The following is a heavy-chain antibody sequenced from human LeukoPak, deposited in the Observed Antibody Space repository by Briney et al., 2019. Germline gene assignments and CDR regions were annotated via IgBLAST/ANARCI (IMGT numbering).Heavy chain of an antibody. CDR1: GFTFSTYT. J-gene: IGHJ4*02. Sequence: GGSLRLSCAASGFTFSTYTMNWVRQAPGKGLEWVSTVSDSSDVQYSDSVKGRFTISRDNARNSLYLQMNSLRDEDTAVYYCARDGLHTAHFDYWGQGTLVTVSS. V-gene: IGHV3-48*02. CDR2: VSDSSDV. D-gene: IGHD5-18*01. CDR3: ARDGLHTAHFDY.